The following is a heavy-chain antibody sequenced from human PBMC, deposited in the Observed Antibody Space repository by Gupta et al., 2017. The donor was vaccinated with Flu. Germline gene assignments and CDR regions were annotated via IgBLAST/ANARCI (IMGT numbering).Heavy chain of an antibody. CDR1: GYTFTGYY. CDR3: ARDGGGYSSSSGWFDP. D-gene: IGHD6-6*01. J-gene: IGHJ5*02. CDR2: INPNSGGT. Sequence: QVQLVQSGAEVKKPGDSGKVSCTASGYTFTGYYMHWVPHAPGQGLEWMGWINPNSGGTNYAQKFQGRVTMTRDTSISTAYMELSRLRSDDTAVYYCARDGGGYSSSSGWFDPWGQGTLVTVSS. V-gene: IGHV1-2*02.